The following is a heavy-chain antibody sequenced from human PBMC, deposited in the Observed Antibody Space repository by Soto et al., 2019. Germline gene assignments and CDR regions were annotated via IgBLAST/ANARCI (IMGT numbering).Heavy chain of an antibody. CDR3: ARVRYDFWSGYNNLFDY. CDR2: MNPNSGNT. Sequence: QVQLVQSGAEVKKPGASVKVSCKASGYTFTSYDINWVRQATGQGLEWMGWMNPNSGNTGYAQKFQGRVTMTRNTSISTAYMELSSLRSEDTAVHYCARVRYDFWSGYNNLFDYWGQGTLVTVSS. D-gene: IGHD3-3*01. CDR1: GYTFTSYD. J-gene: IGHJ4*02. V-gene: IGHV1-8*01.